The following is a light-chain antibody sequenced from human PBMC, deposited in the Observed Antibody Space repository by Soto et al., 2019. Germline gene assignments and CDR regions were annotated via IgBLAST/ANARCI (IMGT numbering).Light chain of an antibody. V-gene: IGLV2-11*01. Sequence: QSALTQPRSVSESPGQSVTISCTGTSRDVGAYNYVSWYQQHPGKAPKLLIYDVNNRPSGVPDRFSGSKSGNTASLTISGLQAEDEADYYCCSYAGNSVVFGGGTKLTV. CDR2: DVN. CDR1: SRDVGAYNY. J-gene: IGLJ2*01. CDR3: CSYAGNSVV.